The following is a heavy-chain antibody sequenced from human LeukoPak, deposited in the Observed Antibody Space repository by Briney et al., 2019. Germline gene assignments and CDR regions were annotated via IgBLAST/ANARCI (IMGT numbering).Heavy chain of an antibody. CDR1: GYSISSCYY. D-gene: IGHD3-10*02. CDR2: IYHSGNT. J-gene: IGHJ4*02. CDR3: AREPGCSRSYAVDY. V-gene: IGHV4-38-2*02. Sequence: RSSETLSLTCTVSGYSISSCYYWGWIRQPPGKGLEWIWIIYHSGNTYYKPSLKSRVTISRDTSKKQFCLKLSSVTAADTAVYYCAREPGCSRSYAVDYWGQGTLVTVSS.